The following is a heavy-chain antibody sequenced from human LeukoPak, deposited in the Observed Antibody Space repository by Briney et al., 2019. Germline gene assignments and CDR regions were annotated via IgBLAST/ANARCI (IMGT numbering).Heavy chain of an antibody. CDR1: GYTFIGYY. V-gene: IGHV1-2*02. CDR3: ARDTVAQSRTGFDL. Sequence: GASVNVSCKASGYTFIGYYMHWVRQAPGQGLEWMGWINPNSGDTTYAQNFQGRVTMTRDNSITTAYMEVSGLRDDDTAVYSCARDTVAQSRTGFDLWGQGTLVTVSS. J-gene: IGHJ5*02. CDR2: INPNSGDT. D-gene: IGHD2-8*02.